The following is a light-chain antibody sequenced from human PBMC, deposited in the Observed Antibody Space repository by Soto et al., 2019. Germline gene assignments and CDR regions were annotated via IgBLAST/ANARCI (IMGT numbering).Light chain of an antibody. CDR3: SSYTGSSTFV. Sequence: QSVLTQPASVSGSPGQSITISCTGTSSDVGGYDYVSWYQQLPGKAPKLLIYDVNNRPSGVSHRFSGSKSGNTASLTISGLQAEDEADYYCSSYTGSSTFVCGTGTKVT. CDR2: DVN. CDR1: SSDVGGYDY. V-gene: IGLV2-14*01. J-gene: IGLJ1*01.